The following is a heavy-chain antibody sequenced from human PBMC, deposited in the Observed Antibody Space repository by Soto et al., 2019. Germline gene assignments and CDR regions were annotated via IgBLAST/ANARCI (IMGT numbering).Heavy chain of an antibody. CDR2: IYPGDSDP. D-gene: IGHD2-15*01. Sequence: GLSLAPFSQGSGYSFTSYSIGWVREMAGKGMDQIVIIYPGDSDPRYSPSFTGQGSISADKSISTAYLQWSSLKASDTAMYYCARLGVQCSGGSCYSYYYYGMDVWGQGTT. J-gene: IGHJ6*02. CDR1: GYSFTSYS. V-gene: IGHV5-51*01. CDR3: ARLGVQCSGGSCYSYYYYGMDV.